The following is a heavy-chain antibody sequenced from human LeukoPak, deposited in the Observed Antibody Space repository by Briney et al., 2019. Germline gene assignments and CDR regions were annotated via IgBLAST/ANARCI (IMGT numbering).Heavy chain of an antibody. CDR3: ARHGPVEMATIHNFDY. CDR1: GGSISSSSYY. V-gene: IGHV4-39*01. Sequence: SETLSLTCTVSGGSISSSSYYWGWIRQPPGKGLEWIGSIYYSGSTYYNPSLKSRVTISVDTSKNQFSLKLSSVTAADTAVYYCARHGPVEMATIHNFDYWGQGTLVTVSS. CDR2: IYYSGST. D-gene: IGHD5-24*01. J-gene: IGHJ4*02.